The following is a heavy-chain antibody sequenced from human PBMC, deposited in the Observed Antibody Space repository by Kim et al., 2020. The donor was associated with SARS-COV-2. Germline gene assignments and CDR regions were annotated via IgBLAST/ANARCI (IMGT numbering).Heavy chain of an antibody. CDR1: GGTFSSYA. Sequence: SVKVSCKASGGTFSSYAISWVRQAPGQGLEWMGGIIPIFGTANYAQKFQGRVTITADESTSTAYMELSSLRSEDTAVYYCARAGGGYSGLRPCYGWNYWGQGTLVTVSS. V-gene: IGHV1-69*13. J-gene: IGHJ4*02. D-gene: IGHD5-12*01. CDR3: ARAGGGYSGLRPCYGWNY. CDR2: IIPIFGTA.